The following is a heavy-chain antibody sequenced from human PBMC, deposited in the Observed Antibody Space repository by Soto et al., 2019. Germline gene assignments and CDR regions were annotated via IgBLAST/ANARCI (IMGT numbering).Heavy chain of an antibody. CDR3: AKGGRYSISSLDY. J-gene: IGHJ4*01. D-gene: IGHD6-6*01. Sequence: EVQLVESGEGLVQPGGSLRLSCAASGFTFSDYAMHWVRQAPGKGLECVSAISSTGGNTYYADSVKGRFTVSRDNSKNTLYRQMGSLRAEDMAVYYCAKGGRYSISSLDYWGRGTLVTVSS. V-gene: IGHV3-64*02. CDR1: GFTFSDYA. CDR2: ISSTGGNT.